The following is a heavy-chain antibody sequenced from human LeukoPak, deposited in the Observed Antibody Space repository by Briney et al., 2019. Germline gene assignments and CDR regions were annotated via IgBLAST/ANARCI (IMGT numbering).Heavy chain of an antibody. CDR1: GFTFSSYG. CDR2: ISSSSSYI. V-gene: IGHV3-21*01. CDR3: AKDPQKWESYFDY. J-gene: IGHJ4*02. D-gene: IGHD1-26*01. Sequence: PGGSLRLSCAGSGFTFSSYGMNWVGQAPGKGVEWISSISSSSSYIYYADSVKVRFTIRRDNAKNSLYLQMNRLRAEDTAVYYCAKDPQKWESYFDYWGQGTLVTVSS.